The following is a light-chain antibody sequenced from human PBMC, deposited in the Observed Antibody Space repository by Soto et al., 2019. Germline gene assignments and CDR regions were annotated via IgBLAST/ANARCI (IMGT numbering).Light chain of an antibody. Sequence: QSVLTQPPSVSGAPGHRVTISCTGSSSNIGATYDVHWYQQLPGTAPKLLIYSNNQRPSGVPDRFSGSKSGTSASLAISGLQSEDEADYYCGAWDDSLNGPVFGGGTQLTVL. CDR1: SSNIGATYD. V-gene: IGLV1-44*01. CDR2: SNN. J-gene: IGLJ2*01. CDR3: GAWDDSLNGPV.